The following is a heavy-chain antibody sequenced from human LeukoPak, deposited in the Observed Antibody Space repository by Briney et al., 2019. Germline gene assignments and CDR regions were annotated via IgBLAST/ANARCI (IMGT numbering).Heavy chain of an antibody. CDR1: GFTFSSYA. V-gene: IGHV3-30-3*01. CDR2: ISYDGSNK. J-gene: IGHJ6*02. D-gene: IGHD1-20*01. CDR3: AKALSGTTDTYYYAMDV. Sequence: GGSLRLSCAASGFTFSSYAMHWVRQAPGKGLEWVAVISYDGSNKYYADSVKGRFTISRDNSKNTLYLQMNSLRAEDTAVYYCAKALSGTTDTYYYAMDVWGQGTTVTVSS.